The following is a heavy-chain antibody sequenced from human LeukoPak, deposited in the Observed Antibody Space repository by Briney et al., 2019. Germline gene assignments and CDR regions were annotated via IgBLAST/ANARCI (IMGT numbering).Heavy chain of an antibody. CDR1: GFNFSAYG. Sequence: GGSLRLSCAASGFNFSAYGTHRVPQAPGKGLEWVAFSRYDGNIKYYADSVKGRFTISRDNSKNTLDLQMNSLRVEDTSVYYCAKPTSLKDANYGLTGTNYWGQGILVTVSS. CDR3: AKPTSLKDANYGLTGTNY. V-gene: IGHV3-30*02. J-gene: IGHJ4*02. CDR2: SRYDGNIK. D-gene: IGHD1-14*01.